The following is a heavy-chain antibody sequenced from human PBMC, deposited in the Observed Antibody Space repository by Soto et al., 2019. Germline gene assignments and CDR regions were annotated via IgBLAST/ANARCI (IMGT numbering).Heavy chain of an antibody. CDR3: ARDLIQGSSWYQGFSRAIGYYFDY. V-gene: IGHV3-30-3*01. Sequence: GGSLRLSCAASGFTFSSYAMHWVRQAPGKGLEWVAVISYDGSNKYYADSVKGRFTISRDNSKNTLYLQMNSLRAEDTAVYYCARDLIQGSSWYQGFSRAIGYYFDYWGQGTLVTVSS. CDR2: ISYDGSNK. D-gene: IGHD6-13*01. CDR1: GFTFSSYA. J-gene: IGHJ4*02.